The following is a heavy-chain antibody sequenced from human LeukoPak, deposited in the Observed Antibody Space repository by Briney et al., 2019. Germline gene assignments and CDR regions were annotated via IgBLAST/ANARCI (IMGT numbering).Heavy chain of an antibody. V-gene: IGHV3-23*01. CDR3: AKGGLAYCGGHCLRTGYFDY. CDR2: ISGSGGST. CDR1: GFTFSSYA. J-gene: IGHJ4*02. Sequence: PGGSLRLSCAASGFTFSSYAMSWVRQAPGKGLEWVSAISGSGGSTYYADSVKGRFTISRDNSKDTLYLQMNSLRAEDTAVYYCAKGGLAYCGGHCLRTGYFDYWGQGTLVTVSS. D-gene: IGHD2-21*02.